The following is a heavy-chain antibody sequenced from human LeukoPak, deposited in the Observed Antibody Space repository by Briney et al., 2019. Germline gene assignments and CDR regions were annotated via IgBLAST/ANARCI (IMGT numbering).Heavy chain of an antibody. V-gene: IGHV4-59*01. D-gene: IGHD3-16*01. CDR2: IYYSGSS. J-gene: IGHJ5*02. Sequence: PSETLSLTCTVSGGSINGYYWTWIRQPPGKGLEWIGYIYYSGSSNYNPSLKSRVTIHTSKNQFSLNLSSVTAADTAVYYCARVFGGGRGGWFDPWGQGTLVAVSS. CDR1: GGSINGYY. CDR3: ARVFGGGRGGWFDP.